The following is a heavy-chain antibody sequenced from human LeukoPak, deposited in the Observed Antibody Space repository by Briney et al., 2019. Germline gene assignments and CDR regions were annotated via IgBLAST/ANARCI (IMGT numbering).Heavy chain of an antibody. J-gene: IGHJ5*02. D-gene: IGHD2-2*01. CDR3: AREVGYCSRTSCLDWFDP. CDR1: GYSISSGYY. CDR2: IYQSGST. V-gene: IGHV4-38-2*01. Sequence: PSETLSLTCAVSGYSISSGYYWGWIRPPPGKGLEWIGNIYQSGSTFHNPSLKSRATISLDTSKNQFSLKLRSVTAADTAVYYCAREVGYCSRTSCLDWFDPWGQGTLVTVSS.